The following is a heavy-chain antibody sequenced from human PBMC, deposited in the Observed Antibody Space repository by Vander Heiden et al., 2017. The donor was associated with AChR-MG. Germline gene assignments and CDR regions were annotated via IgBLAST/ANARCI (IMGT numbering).Heavy chain of an antibody. J-gene: IGHJ5*02. D-gene: IGHD3-16*01. CDR3: ARAPWEGGA. Sequence: EVQLVESGGGLIQTGGYLRLSCAAGGFTFSSFSMNWGRQAPGKGLEWVSYSSSGSGTIYYADSVKGRFTISRDNAKNSLYLQMNSLRDEDTAVYYCARAPWEGGAWGQGTLVTVSS. CDR2: SSSGSGTI. CDR1: GFTFSSFS. V-gene: IGHV3-48*02.